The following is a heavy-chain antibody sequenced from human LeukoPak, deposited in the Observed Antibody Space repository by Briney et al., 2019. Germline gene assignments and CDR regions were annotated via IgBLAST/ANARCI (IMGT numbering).Heavy chain of an antibody. J-gene: IGHJ4*02. D-gene: IGHD3-22*01. V-gene: IGHV3-23*01. CDR3: ANGDMIVVVITS. CDR2: ISGSGGST. Sequence: GGSLRLSCAASGLTFSSYAMRWVRQAPGEGMEWVSAISGSGGSTYHADSVKGRFTISRDNSKNTLYLQMNSLRAEDTAVYYCANGDMIVVVITSWGQGTLVTDS. CDR1: GLTFSSYA.